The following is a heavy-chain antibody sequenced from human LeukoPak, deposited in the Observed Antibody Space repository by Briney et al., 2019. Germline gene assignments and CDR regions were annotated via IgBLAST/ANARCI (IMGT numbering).Heavy chain of an antibody. D-gene: IGHD3-10*01. V-gene: IGHV3-74*01. CDR1: GFRFSNSW. CDR2: MKTDGTRI. CDR3: ARGADHGGSYYPD. J-gene: IGHJ4*02. Sequence: GGSLRLSCAASGFRFSNSWMYWVRQGPGKGPVWVSRMKTDGTRIEYADSVKGRFTISRDNAKNTLFLQMSSPRVEDTAVYYCARGADHGGSYYPDWGQGTRVTVSS.